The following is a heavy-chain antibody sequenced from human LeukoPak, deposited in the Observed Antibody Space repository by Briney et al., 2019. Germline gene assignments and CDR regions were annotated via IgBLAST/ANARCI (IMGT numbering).Heavy chain of an antibody. CDR2: IYHGDSDT. CDR1: GYSFTSYW. Sequence: GESLKISCKGSGYSFTSYWIGWVRQMPGKGLEWMGIIYHGDSDTRYSPSFQGQVTISADKSISTAYLQWSRPKSSDTAMYYCARLPYYDIWSGYYNPIGAYYFDYWGQGTLVTVSS. CDR3: ARLPYYDIWSGYYNPIGAYYFDY. V-gene: IGHV5-51*01. J-gene: IGHJ4*02. D-gene: IGHD3-3*01.